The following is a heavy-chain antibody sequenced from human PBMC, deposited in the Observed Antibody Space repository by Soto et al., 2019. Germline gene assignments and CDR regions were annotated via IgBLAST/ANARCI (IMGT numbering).Heavy chain of an antibody. CDR3: AADKTVPPPFYYYYGMEV. D-gene: IGHD4-17*01. CDR1: GFTFTSSA. CDR2: IVVGSGNT. V-gene: IGHV1-58*01. J-gene: IGHJ6*02. Sequence: SLKVYCKTSGFTFTSSAVQCVRQTNGQRLEWIGWIVVGSGNTNYAQKFQERVTITRDMSTSTAYMELSSLRSEDTAVYYCAADKTVPPPFYYYYGMEVWGQGTTVTVSS.